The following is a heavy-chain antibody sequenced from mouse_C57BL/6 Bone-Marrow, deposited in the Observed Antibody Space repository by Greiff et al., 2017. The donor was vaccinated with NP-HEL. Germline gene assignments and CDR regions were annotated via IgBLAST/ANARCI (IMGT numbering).Heavy chain of an antibody. CDR1: GFTFSSYA. V-gene: IGHV5-4*01. CDR2: ISDGGSYT. CDR3: ARDEELRRAWFAY. J-gene: IGHJ3*01. Sequence: VQLKESGGGLVKPGGSLKLSCAASGFTFSSYAMSWVRQTPEKRLEWVATISDGGSYTYYPDNVKGRFTISRDNAKNNLYLQMSHLKSEDTAMDYCARDEELRRAWFAYWGQGTLVTVSA. D-gene: IGHD2-12*01.